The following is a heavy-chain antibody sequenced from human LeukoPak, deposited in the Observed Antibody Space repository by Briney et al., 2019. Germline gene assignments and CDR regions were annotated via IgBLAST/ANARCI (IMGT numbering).Heavy chain of an antibody. CDR1: GFTFSSYA. CDR3: ARTFGDYGDYGY. V-gene: IGHV3-23*01. D-gene: IGHD4-17*01. CDR2: ISGSGGST. J-gene: IGHJ4*02. Sequence: GGSLGLSCAASGFTFSSYAMSWVRQAPGKGLEWVSAISGSGGSTYYADSVKGRFTISRDNSKNTLYLQMNSLRAEDTAVYYCARTFGDYGDYGYWGQGTLVTVSS.